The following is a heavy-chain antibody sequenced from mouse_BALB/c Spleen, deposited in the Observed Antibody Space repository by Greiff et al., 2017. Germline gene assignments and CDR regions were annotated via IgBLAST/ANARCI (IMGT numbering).Heavy chain of an antibody. CDR3: ARWGLPHYYAMDY. V-gene: IGHV2-2*02. CDR2: IWSGGST. J-gene: IGHJ4*01. D-gene: IGHD2-2*01. Sequence: VQVVESGPGLVQPSQSLSITCTVSGFSLTSYGVHWVRQSPGKGLEWLGVIWSGGSTDYNAAFISRLSISKDNSKSQVFFKMNSLQANDTAIYYCARWGLPHYYAMDYWGQGTSVTVSS. CDR1: GFSLTSYG.